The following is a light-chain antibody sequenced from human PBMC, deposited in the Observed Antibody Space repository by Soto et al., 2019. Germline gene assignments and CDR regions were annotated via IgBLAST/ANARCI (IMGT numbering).Light chain of an antibody. CDR1: QSIGGF. CDR2: GAS. Sequence: EIWLTQYPATLSLSPGERATLFCRASQSIGGFLAWYQQRPGQAPRLLIYGASNRATGIPDRFSGSGSGTEFTLTISRLEPEDFAVYYCQQYGSSGTFGQGTKVDIK. CDR3: QQYGSSGT. V-gene: IGKV3-20*01. J-gene: IGKJ1*01.